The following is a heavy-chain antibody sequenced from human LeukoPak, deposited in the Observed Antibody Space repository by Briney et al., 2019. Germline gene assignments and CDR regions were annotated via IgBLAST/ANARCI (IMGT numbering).Heavy chain of an antibody. CDR1: GGTFSSYG. V-gene: IGHV1-69*06. J-gene: IGHJ4*02. CDR3: VHYASGSYYNEATGLVY. D-gene: IGHD3-10*01. CDR2: IIPIFGTA. Sequence: ASVKVSCKASGGTFSSYGISWVRQAPGQGLEWMGGIIPIFGTANYAQKFQGRVTVTADKSTSTAYMELSSLRSEDTAVYYCVHYASGSYYNEATGLVYWGQGTLVTVSS.